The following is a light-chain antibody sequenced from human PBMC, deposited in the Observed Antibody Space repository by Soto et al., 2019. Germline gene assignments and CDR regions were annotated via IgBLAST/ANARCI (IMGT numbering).Light chain of an antibody. Sequence: QAVVTPEPSFSVSPGGTVTLTCALNSGSVSGSNYPSWFQQTPGQAPRALIQYTNVRSSGVPDRFSGSILGSKAALTITGAQADDESDYYCVLYMPSGIWVFGGGTKLTVL. V-gene: IGLV8-61*01. CDR3: VLYMPSGIWV. J-gene: IGLJ3*02. CDR1: SGSVSGSNY. CDR2: YTN.